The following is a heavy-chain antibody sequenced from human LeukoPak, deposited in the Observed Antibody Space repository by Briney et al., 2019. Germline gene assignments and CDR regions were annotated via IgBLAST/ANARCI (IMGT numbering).Heavy chain of an antibody. V-gene: IGHV4-59*08. CDR3: ARQDCGGDCYVDY. CDR2: ISYSGNT. D-gene: IGHD2-21*02. J-gene: IGHJ4*02. CDR1: GGSISSYY. Sequence: SETLSLTCTVSGGSISSYYWSWIRQPAGKGLEWIGYISYSGNTNYNPSLKSRVTISVDKSKNQFSLKLRSVTAADTAVYYCARQDCGGDCYVDYWGQGTLVTVSS.